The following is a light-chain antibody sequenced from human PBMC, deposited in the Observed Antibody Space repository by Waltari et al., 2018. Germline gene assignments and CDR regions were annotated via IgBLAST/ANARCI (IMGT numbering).Light chain of an antibody. Sequence: QTVVTQEPSLSVSPGGTVTLTCGLRSGPVTPCHHSSWYHQTPGQAPRTLMYDTNPPSSGVPDRFSGSILGNKAALTITRAQADDECDYYCVVYMDSGISMFGGGTKLTVL. V-gene: IGLV8-61*01. CDR1: SGPVTPCHH. J-gene: IGLJ3*02. CDR3: VVYMDSGISM. CDR2: DTN.